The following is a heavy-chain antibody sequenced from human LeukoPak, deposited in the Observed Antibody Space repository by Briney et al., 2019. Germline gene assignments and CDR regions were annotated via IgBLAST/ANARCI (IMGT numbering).Heavy chain of an antibody. CDR3: AKDRGGSNPNNWFDP. V-gene: IGHV3-21*01. Sequence: PGGSLRLSCAASGFTFSSYSMNWVRQAPGKGLEWVSSISSSSSYIYYADSVKGRFTISRDNSKNTLFLQMNSLRAEDTALYYCAKDRGGSNPNNWFDPWGQGTLVTVSS. J-gene: IGHJ5*02. D-gene: IGHD3-10*01. CDR2: ISSSSSYI. CDR1: GFTFSSYS.